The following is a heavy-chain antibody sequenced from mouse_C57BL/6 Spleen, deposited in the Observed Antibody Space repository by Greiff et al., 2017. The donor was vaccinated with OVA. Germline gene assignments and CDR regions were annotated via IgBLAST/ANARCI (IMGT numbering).Heavy chain of an antibody. J-gene: IGHJ1*03. D-gene: IGHD5-1*01. CDR1: GYTFTSYW. CDR3: ARLSTKYFDV. V-gene: IGHV1-69*01. Sequence: VQLQQSGAELVMPGASVKLSCKASGYTFTSYWMHWVKQRPGQGLEWIGEIDPSDSYTNYNQKFKGKSTLTVDKSSSTAYMQLSSLTSEDSAVYYCARLSTKYFDVWGTGTTVTVSS. CDR2: IDPSDSYT.